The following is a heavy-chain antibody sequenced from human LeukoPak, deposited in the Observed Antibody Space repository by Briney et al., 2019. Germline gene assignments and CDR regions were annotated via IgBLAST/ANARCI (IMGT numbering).Heavy chain of an antibody. CDR1: GGSFSGYY. V-gene: IGHV4-34*01. CDR3: ARGRKYPNYYDSSGYYLH. CDR2: INHSGST. Sequence: PSETLSLTCAVYGGSFSGYYWSWIRQPPGKGLEWIGEINHSGSTNYNPSLKSRVTISVDTSKNQFSLKLSSVTAADTAVYYCARGRKYPNYYDSSGYYLHWGQGTLVTVSS. J-gene: IGHJ4*02. D-gene: IGHD3-22*01.